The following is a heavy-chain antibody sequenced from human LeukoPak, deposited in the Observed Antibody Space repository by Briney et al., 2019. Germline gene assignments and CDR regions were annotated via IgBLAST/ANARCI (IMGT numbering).Heavy chain of an antibody. CDR3: AAGTPNIVAHDAFDI. Sequence: TSVTVSCKASGFTFTSSAMQWVRQARGQRLEWIGWIVVGSGNTNYAQKFQERVTITRDMSTSTAYMELSSLRSEDTAVYYCAAGTPNIVAHDAFDIWGQGTMVTVSS. J-gene: IGHJ3*02. CDR1: GFTFTSSA. CDR2: IVVGSGNT. V-gene: IGHV1-58*02. D-gene: IGHD5-12*01.